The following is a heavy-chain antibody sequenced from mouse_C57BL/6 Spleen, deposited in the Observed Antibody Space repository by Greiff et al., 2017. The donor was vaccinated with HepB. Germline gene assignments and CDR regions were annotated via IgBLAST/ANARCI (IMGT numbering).Heavy chain of an antibody. D-gene: IGHD2-2*01. CDR2: IDPSDSET. V-gene: IGHV1-52*01. CDR3: ARSGIYYGYDVCAMDY. Sequence: QVQLQQPGAELVRPGSSVKLSCKASGYTFTSYWMHWVKQRPIQGLEWIGNIDPSDSETHYNQKFKDKATLTVDKSSSTAYMQLSSLTSEDSAVYYCARSGIYYGYDVCAMDYWGQGTSVTVSS. J-gene: IGHJ4*01. CDR1: GYTFTSYW.